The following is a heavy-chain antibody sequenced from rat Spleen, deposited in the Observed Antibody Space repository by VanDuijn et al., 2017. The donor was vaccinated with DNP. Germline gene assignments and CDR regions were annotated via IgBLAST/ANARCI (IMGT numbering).Heavy chain of an antibody. Sequence: QVQLKESGPGLVQPSQTLSLTCTVSGFSLTSYTVSWVRHPPGKGLEWIAAISSGGSTYYNSALKSRLSISRDTSKSQVFLKMNSLQTEDTAMYFCARTTVATFDYWGQGVMVTVSS. J-gene: IGHJ2*01. CDR1: GFSLTSYT. D-gene: IGHD1-3*01. V-gene: IGHV2-6*01. CDR3: ARTTVATFDY. CDR2: ISSGGST.